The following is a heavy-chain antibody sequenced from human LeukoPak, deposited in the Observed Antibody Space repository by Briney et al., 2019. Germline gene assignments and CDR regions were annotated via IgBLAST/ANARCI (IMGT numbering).Heavy chain of an antibody. CDR3: ARDARGTTGTTPWYYYYMDV. CDR2: IYTSGST. CDR1: GGSISSYY. V-gene: IGHV4-4*07. Sequence: PSGTLSLTCAVSGGSISSYYWSWIRQPAGKGLEWIGRIYTSGSTNYNPSLKSRVTMSVDTSKNQFSLKLSSVTAADTAVYYCARDARGTTGTTPWYYYYMDVWGKGTTVTISS. J-gene: IGHJ6*03. D-gene: IGHD1-1*01.